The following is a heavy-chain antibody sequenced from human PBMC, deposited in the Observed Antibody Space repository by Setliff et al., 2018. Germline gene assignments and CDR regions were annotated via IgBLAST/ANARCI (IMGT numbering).Heavy chain of an antibody. J-gene: IGHJ4*02. D-gene: IGHD3-3*01. CDR2: ISGYNGNT. Sequence: GGPVKVSCKTSGYTFISYGLSWMRQAPGQGLEWMGWISGYNGNTEYAQNLQGRVTMTMDTSTSTAYMELRSLTSDDTAVYYCARVPRLEWLLPTFDSWGQGTLVTVSS. V-gene: IGHV1-18*01. CDR3: ARVPRLEWLLPTFDS. CDR1: GYTFISYG.